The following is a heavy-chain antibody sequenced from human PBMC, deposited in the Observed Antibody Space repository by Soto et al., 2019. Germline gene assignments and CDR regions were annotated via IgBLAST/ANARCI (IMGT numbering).Heavy chain of an antibody. CDR2: IYPGDSDT. V-gene: IGHV5-51*01. CDR3: ARASGSDGLDV. CDR1: GYSFTNYW. J-gene: IGHJ6*02. Sequence: GESLKISCKGSGYSFTNYWIAWVRQMSGKGLEWMGSIYPGDSDTRYSPSFQGQVTISADESISTAYLQWSSLRASDTAMFYCARASGSDGLDVWGQGTTVIVSS.